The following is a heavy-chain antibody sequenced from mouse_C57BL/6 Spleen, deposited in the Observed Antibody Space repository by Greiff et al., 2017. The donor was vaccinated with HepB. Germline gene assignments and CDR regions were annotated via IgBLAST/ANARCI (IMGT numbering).Heavy chain of an antibody. CDR2: INPNNGGT. J-gene: IGHJ4*01. V-gene: IGHV1-18*01. CDR1: GYTFTDYN. CDR3: ARIPLYYYGSSFYYAMDY. D-gene: IGHD1-1*01. Sequence: EVQLQQSGPELVKPGASVKIPCKASGYTFTDYNMDWVKQSHGKSLEWIGDINPNNGGTIYNQKFKGKATLTVDKSSSTAYMELRSLTSEDTAVYYCARIPLYYYGSSFYYAMDYWGQGTSVTVSS.